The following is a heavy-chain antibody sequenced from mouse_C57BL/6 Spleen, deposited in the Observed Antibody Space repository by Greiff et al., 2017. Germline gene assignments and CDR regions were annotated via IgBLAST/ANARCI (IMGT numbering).Heavy chain of an antibody. D-gene: IGHD1-1*01. J-gene: IGHJ1*03. V-gene: IGHV1-81*01. CDR3: AREITTVVARGYFDV. CDR1: GYTFTSYG. CDR2: ICPRSGNP. Sequence: QVHVKQSGAELARPGASVKLSCKASGYTFTSYGISWVKQRTGQGLEWIGEICPRSGNPYYNEKFKGKATLTADKSSSTAYMVLRSLTSEDSAVYFCAREITTVVARGYFDVWGTGTTVTVSS.